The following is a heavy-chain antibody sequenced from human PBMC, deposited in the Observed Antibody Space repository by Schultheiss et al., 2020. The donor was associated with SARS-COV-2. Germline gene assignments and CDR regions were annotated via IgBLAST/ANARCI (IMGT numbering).Heavy chain of an antibody. Sequence: SETLSLTCAVSGYSISSGYYWGWIRQPPGKGLEWIGSIYHSGSTYYNPSLKSRVTISVDTSKNQFSLKLSSVTAADTAVYYCAREGRMEAVAAVSYGMDVWGQGTTVTVSS. CDR2: IYHSGST. CDR3: AREGRMEAVAAVSYGMDV. J-gene: IGHJ6*02. CDR1: GYSISSGYY. V-gene: IGHV4-38-2*02. D-gene: IGHD6-19*01.